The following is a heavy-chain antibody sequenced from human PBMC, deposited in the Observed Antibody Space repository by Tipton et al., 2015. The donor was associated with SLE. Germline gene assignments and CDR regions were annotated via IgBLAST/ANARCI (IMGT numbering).Heavy chain of an antibody. D-gene: IGHD3-3*01. Sequence: TLSLTCTVSGGSISSHYWSWIRQPPGKGLEWIGYIYYSGSTNYNPSLKSRVTISVDTSKNQFSLKLSSVTAADTAVYYCARGRFLEWLVYWGQGTLVTVSS. CDR2: IYYSGST. V-gene: IGHV4-59*11. J-gene: IGHJ4*02. CDR3: ARGRFLEWLVY. CDR1: GGSISSHY.